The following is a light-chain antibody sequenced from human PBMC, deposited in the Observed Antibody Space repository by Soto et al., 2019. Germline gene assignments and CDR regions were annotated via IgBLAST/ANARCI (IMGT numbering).Light chain of an antibody. Sequence: QSAQTQPPSASGSPGQSVTISCTGTSSDVGGYNYVSWYQQHPGKAPKLMIYEVSKRPSGVPDRFSGSKSGNTASLTVSGLQPEDEADYYCSSYAGSNKSVFGTGTKVTVL. CDR1: SSDVGGYNY. CDR2: EVS. V-gene: IGLV2-8*01. CDR3: SSYAGSNKSV. J-gene: IGLJ1*01.